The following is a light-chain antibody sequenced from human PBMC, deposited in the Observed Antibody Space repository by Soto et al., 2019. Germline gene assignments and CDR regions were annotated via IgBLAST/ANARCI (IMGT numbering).Light chain of an antibody. J-gene: IGLJ1*01. CDR2: EVT. CDR1: SRDIGNYNY. CDR3: ASYSSANTTVV. Sequence: QSALTQPASVSGSPGQSITISCTGTSRDIGNYNYVSWYQHHPGKAPKLMIYEVTSRPSAVSDRFSVSKSGMTASLTISGLQPEDEADYFCASYSSANTTVVFGSGTQGTVL. V-gene: IGLV2-14*01.